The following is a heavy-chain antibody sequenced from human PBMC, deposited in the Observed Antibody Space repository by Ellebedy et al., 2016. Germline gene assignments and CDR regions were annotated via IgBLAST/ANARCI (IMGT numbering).Heavy chain of an antibody. CDR2: IIPVLDIE. D-gene: IGHD3-22*01. CDR1: GGTFSSYA. Sequence: ASVKVSCKASGGTFSSYAISWVRQAPGQGLEWMGRIIPVLDIENYAQKFQGRVTITADKSTSTAYMELSSLRSEDTAVYYCAVVVITENYFDYWGQGTLVTVSS. V-gene: IGHV1-69*04. CDR3: AVVVITENYFDY. J-gene: IGHJ4*02.